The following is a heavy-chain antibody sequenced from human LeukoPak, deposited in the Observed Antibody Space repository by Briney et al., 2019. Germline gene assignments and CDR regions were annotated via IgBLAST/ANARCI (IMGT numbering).Heavy chain of an antibody. J-gene: IGHJ3*02. CDR3: ARVIPYAFDI. Sequence: GGSLRLSCAASVFTFSTYWMNWVRQAPGKGLEWVANIKQDGGEEYYVDSVKGRFTISRDNAKNSLFLQMNSLRAEGTAVYYCARVIPYAFDIWGQGTMVTVSS. CDR2: IKQDGGEE. V-gene: IGHV3-7*04. D-gene: IGHD3-16*02. CDR1: VFTFSTYW.